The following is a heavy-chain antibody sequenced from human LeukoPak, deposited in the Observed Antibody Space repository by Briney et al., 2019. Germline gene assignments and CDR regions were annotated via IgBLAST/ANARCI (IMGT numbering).Heavy chain of an antibody. CDR2: INPNTGGT. D-gene: IGHD3-22*01. Sequence: ASVKVSCKASGYTFTGYYVHWVRQAPGQGLEWMGWINPNTGGTNYAQKFQGRVTMTRDTSISTAYMELSRLRSDDTAVYYCARDVRGSYYDSSGYYSPGYWGQGTLVTVSS. CDR3: ARDVRGSYYDSSGYYSPGY. CDR1: GYTFTGYY. V-gene: IGHV1-2*02. J-gene: IGHJ4*02.